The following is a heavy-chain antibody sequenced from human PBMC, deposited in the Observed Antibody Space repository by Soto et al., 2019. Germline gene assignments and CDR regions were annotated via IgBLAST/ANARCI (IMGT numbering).Heavy chain of an antibody. V-gene: IGHV3-30*18. CDR2: ISYDGSNK. Sequence: GGSLRLSCAASGFTFSSYGMHWVRQAPGKGLEWVAVISYDGSNKYYADSVKGRFTISRDNSKNTLYLQMNSLRAEDTAVYYCAKDWPGYYYDSSGSTSEWGQGTLVTVSS. J-gene: IGHJ4*02. D-gene: IGHD3-22*01. CDR1: GFTFSSYG. CDR3: AKDWPGYYYDSSGSTSE.